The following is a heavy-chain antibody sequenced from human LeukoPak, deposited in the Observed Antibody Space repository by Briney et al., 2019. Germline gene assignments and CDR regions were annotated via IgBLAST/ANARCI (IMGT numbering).Heavy chain of an antibody. J-gene: IGHJ4*02. Sequence: KVSCKGSGYGFTNYWIGWVRQLPGKGLEWMGIIYPGDSDTRYSPSFQGQVTISADKSIRTAYLQCRSLRASDTAKYYCAGPGFRTGDLDYWGQGTLVTVSS. CDR2: IYPGDSDT. CDR1: GYGFTNYW. CDR3: AGPGFRTGDLDY. V-gene: IGHV5-51*01. D-gene: IGHD3-16*01.